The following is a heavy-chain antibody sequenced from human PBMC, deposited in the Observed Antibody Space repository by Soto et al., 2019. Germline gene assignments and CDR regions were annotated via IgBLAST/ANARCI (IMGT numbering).Heavy chain of an antibody. J-gene: IGHJ5*02. D-gene: IGHD6-25*01. Sequence: QVQLVQSGAEVKKPGSSVKVSCKASGGTFSSYAISWVRQAPGQGLEWMGGIIPIFGTANYAQKFQGRVTITADESTSTAYMELSSLRSEDTAVYYCARDLGSGSPSSWGWFDHWGQGTLVTVSS. CDR2: IIPIFGTA. CDR1: GGTFSSYA. V-gene: IGHV1-69*01. CDR3: ARDLGSGSPSSWGWFDH.